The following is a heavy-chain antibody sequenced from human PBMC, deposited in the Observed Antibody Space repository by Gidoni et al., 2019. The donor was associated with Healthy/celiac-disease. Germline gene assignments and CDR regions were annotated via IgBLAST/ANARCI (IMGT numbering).Heavy chain of an antibody. J-gene: IGHJ4*02. CDR1: GGTFSSYA. CDR2: IIPIFGTA. CDR3: ARAARGPRYCSGGSCYDLGY. D-gene: IGHD2-15*01. Sequence: QVQLVQSGAEVKKPGSSVKVSCKASGGTFSSYAISWVRQAPGQGLEWMGGIIPIFGTANYAQKFQGRVTITADESTSTAYMELSSLRSEDTAVYYCARAARGPRYCSGGSCYDLGYWGQGTLVTVSS. V-gene: IGHV1-69*01.